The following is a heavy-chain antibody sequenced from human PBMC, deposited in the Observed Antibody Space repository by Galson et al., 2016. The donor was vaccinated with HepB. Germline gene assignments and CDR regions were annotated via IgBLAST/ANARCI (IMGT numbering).Heavy chain of an antibody. CDR3: ARGALPGTLRYFGMDV. J-gene: IGHJ6*02. CDR1: GFTFNNYG. D-gene: IGHD2-2*01. CDR2: ISSSTSYV. V-gene: IGHV3-21*01. Sequence: SLRLSCATSGFTFNNYGMNWVRQAPREGLEWVSSISSSTSYVFYADSVKGRFTISRDNAKNSLSLQMDGLRAEDTAVYYCARGALPGTLRYFGMDVWGQGTTVTVSS.